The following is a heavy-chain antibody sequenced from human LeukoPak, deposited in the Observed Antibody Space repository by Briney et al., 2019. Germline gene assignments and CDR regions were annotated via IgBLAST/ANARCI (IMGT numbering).Heavy chain of an antibody. CDR1: GVSISNYY. CDR2: IYYTGNT. J-gene: IGHJ4*02. V-gene: IGHV4-59*08. Sequence: SETLSLTCTVSGVSISNYYWNWIRQPPGKGLEWIGYIYYTGNTNYNPSLKSRVTISVDTSKNQFSLKLSSVTAADTAVYYCARRKVAAPVDSWGQGTLVTVSS. CDR3: ARRKVAAPVDS. D-gene: IGHD2-15*01.